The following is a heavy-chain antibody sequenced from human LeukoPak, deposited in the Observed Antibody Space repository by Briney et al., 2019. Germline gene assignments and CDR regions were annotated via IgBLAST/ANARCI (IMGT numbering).Heavy chain of an antibody. CDR1: GFTFSSYS. V-gene: IGHV3-48*01. J-gene: IGHJ4*02. CDR2: ISSSSSTI. CDR3: LKDFGRNLGGPGY. D-gene: IGHD3-10*01. Sequence: GGSLRLSCAASGFTFSSYSMNWVRQAPGKGLEWVSYISSSSSTIYYADSVKGRFTISRDNAKNSLYLQMNSLRAEDTAVYYCLKDFGRNLGGPGYWGRGALVTVSP.